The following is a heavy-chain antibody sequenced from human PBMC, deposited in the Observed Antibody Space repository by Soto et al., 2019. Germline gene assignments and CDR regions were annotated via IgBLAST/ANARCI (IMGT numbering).Heavy chain of an antibody. J-gene: IGHJ6*02. CDR3: ARGDREDIAVVIGVRPGEYGVDV. D-gene: IGHD2-15*01. CDR1: GFTFRSYA. CDR2: IAYDGSNK. Sequence: GGSLRLSCAASGFTFRSYAMHWVRQAPGKGLECVAVIAYDGSNKFYRDYVRGRFTISRDNSENTLYLQINRLRYEDTAVYYCARGDREDIAVVIGVRPGEYGVDVWRQGTTVTVSS. V-gene: IGHV3-30-3*01.